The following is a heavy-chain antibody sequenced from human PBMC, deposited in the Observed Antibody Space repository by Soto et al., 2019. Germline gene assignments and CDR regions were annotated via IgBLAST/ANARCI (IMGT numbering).Heavy chain of an antibody. Sequence: QVQLVQSGAEVKKPGASVKVSCKAFGYTFTSYGISWIRQAPGQGLEWMGWISIYNGNTNYAQILQGRVTMTTDTSTSTAFMDLRSLRSGDTAVYYCASWTYGSGSPTGYWGQGTLVTVSS. D-gene: IGHD3-10*01. J-gene: IGHJ4*02. CDR2: ISIYNGNT. CDR3: ASWTYGSGSPTGY. CDR1: GYTFTSYG. V-gene: IGHV1-18*01.